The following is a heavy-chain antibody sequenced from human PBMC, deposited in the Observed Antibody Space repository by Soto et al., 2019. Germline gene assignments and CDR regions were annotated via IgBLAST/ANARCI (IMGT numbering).Heavy chain of an antibody. V-gene: IGHV4-4*02. Sequence: QVQLQESGPGLVKPSGTLSLTCGVSSGSISSSNWWSWVRQPPGKGLEWIGEIYQSGGTNYNPSLKSRITISIDKSKNQFSLNLNSVTAADTAVYYCARQLPTAITFDIWGQGTMVTVSS. CDR3: ARQLPTAITFDI. D-gene: IGHD2-2*01. CDR2: IYQSGGT. J-gene: IGHJ3*02. CDR1: SGSISSSNW.